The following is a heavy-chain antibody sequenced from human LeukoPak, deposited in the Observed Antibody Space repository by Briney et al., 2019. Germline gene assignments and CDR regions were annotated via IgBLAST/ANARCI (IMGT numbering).Heavy chain of an antibody. J-gene: IGHJ4*02. V-gene: IGHV4-34*01. CDR3: ARRGSTGTTTVDY. CDR1: GESFSGYY. Sequence: PSETLSLTCAVYGESFSGYYWTWIRQPPGKGLEWIGQINHSGSTNYNPSLKSRVTISLATSKNQFSLNLNSVTAADTAVYYCARRGSTGTTTVDYWGQGTLVTVSS. CDR2: INHSGST. D-gene: IGHD1-1*01.